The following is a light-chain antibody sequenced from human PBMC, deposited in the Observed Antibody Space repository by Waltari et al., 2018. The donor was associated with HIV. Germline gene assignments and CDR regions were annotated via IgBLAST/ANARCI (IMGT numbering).Light chain of an antibody. CDR3: QQRSHWPLT. CDR1: QSVSVF. V-gene: IGKV3-11*01. CDR2: DAS. Sequence: ETVLTQSPARLSLSPGERATLSCRANQSVSVFLAWYRQTPGQPPRLLIYDASTRATGTPARFSGSGSGTDFTLTISSLEPEDFAVYYCQQRSHWPLTFGGGTKVEMK. J-gene: IGKJ4*01.